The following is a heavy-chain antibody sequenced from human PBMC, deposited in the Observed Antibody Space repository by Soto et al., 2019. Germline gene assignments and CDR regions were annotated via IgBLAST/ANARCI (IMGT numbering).Heavy chain of an antibody. CDR3: ARARTHIVVPFDY. Sequence: SETLSLTCTVSGGSISSYYWGWIRQPPGKGLEWIGYIYYSGSTYYNPSLKSRVTISVDTSKNQFSLELSSVTAADTAVYYCARARTHIVVPFDYWGQGTLVTVSS. CDR1: GGSISSYY. J-gene: IGHJ4*02. D-gene: IGHD2-21*01. V-gene: IGHV4-59*01. CDR2: IYYSGST.